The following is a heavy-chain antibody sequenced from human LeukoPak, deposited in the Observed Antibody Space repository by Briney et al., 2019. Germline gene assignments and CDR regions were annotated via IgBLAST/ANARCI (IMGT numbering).Heavy chain of an antibody. CDR1: GGSFSRYY. Sequence: PSETLSLTCAVCGGSFSRYYWSWIRQPPGKGLEWIGEINHSGSTNYNPSLKSRVTISVDTSKNQFSLKLSSVTAADTAVYYCARAESYDSSGYSNWGQGTLVTVFS. J-gene: IGHJ4*02. CDR3: ARAESYDSSGYSN. CDR2: INHSGST. V-gene: IGHV4-34*01. D-gene: IGHD3-22*01.